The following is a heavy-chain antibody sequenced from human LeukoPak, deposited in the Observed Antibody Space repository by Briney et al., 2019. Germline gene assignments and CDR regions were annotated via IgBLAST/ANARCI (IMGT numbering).Heavy chain of an antibody. CDR1: GGSISSYY. J-gene: IGHJ4*02. Sequence: SETLSLTCTVSGGSISSYYWSWIRQPAGKGLEWIGRIYTSGSTNYNPSLKSRVTMSVDTSKNQFSLKLSSVTAADTAVYYCARLTSYGSGRYYFDYWGQGTLVTVSS. D-gene: IGHD3-10*01. V-gene: IGHV4-4*07. CDR3: ARLTSYGSGRYYFDY. CDR2: IYTSGST.